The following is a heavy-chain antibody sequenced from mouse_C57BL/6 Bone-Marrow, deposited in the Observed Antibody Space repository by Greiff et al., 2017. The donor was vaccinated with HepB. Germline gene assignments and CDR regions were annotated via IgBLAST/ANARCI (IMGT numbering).Heavy chain of an antibody. V-gene: IGHV1-22*01. Sequence: EVKLMESGPELVKPGASVKMSCKASGYTFTDYNMHWVKQSHGKSLEWIGYINPNNGGTSYNQKFKGKATLTVNKSSSTAYMELRSLTSEDSAVYYCGGLPYAMDYWGQGTSVTVSS. CDR1: GYTFTDYN. J-gene: IGHJ4*01. CDR2: INPNNGGT. D-gene: IGHD3-1*01. CDR3: GGLPYAMDY.